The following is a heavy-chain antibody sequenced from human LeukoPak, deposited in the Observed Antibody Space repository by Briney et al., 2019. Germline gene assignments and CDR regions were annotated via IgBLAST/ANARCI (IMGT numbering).Heavy chain of an antibody. Sequence: SSETLSLTCSVSGGSISNYYWGWIRQPPGKGLEWIGIIYYSGSTYYNPSLKSRLTISVDTSKNQFSLKLSSVTATDAAVYYCARRGYCSSTSCYEYWFDPWGQGTLVTVSS. J-gene: IGHJ5*02. CDR1: GGSISNYY. CDR3: ARRGYCSSTSCYEYWFDP. CDR2: IYYSGST. D-gene: IGHD2-2*01. V-gene: IGHV4-39*01.